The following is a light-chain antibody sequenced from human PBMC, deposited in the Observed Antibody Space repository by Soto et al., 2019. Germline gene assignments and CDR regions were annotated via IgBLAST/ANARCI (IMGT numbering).Light chain of an antibody. V-gene: IGKV1-39*01. CDR1: QNINNY. CDR2: ATS. J-gene: IGKJ1*01. CDR3: QQSFNTPWT. Sequence: DIQMTQSPSSLSASVGDKVTITCRAGQNINNYLNWYQQKPGKAPKLLIYATSTLQSGVPSRFSGSGSGTDFTLTVSSLQPDDFATYYCQQSFNTPWTFGQGTKVDNK.